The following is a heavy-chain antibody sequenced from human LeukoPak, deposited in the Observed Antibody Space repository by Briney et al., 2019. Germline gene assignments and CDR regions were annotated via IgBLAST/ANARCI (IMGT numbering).Heavy chain of an antibody. D-gene: IGHD1-26*01. Sequence: ASVKVSCKASGYTFTGYYMHWVRQAPGQGLEWMGWINPNSGGTNYAQKFQGRVTMTRDTSISTAYMELSRLRSDDTAVHYCARIGAWTGATITDYWGQGTLVTVSS. J-gene: IGHJ4*02. CDR3: ARIGAWTGATITDY. CDR1: GYTFTGYY. CDR2: INPNSGGT. V-gene: IGHV1-2*02.